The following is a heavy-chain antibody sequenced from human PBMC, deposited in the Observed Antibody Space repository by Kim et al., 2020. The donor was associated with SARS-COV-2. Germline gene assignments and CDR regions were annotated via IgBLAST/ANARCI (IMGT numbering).Heavy chain of an antibody. Sequence: SVKVSCKASGGTFSSYAISWVRQAPGQGLEWMGGIIPIFGTANYAQKFQGRVTITADESTSTAYMELSSLRSEDTAVYYCARGSDDFWSGYDYYYYGMDVWGQGTTVTVSS. CDR1: GGTFSSYA. D-gene: IGHD3-3*01. V-gene: IGHV1-69*13. J-gene: IGHJ6*02. CDR3: ARGSDDFWSGYDYYYYGMDV. CDR2: IIPIFGTA.